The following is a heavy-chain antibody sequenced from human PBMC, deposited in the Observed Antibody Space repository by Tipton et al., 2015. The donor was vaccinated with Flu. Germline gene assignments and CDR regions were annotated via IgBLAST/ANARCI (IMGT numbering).Heavy chain of an antibody. Sequence: TLSLTCTVSGGSISSSSYYWGWIRQPPGKGLEWIGSIYYSGSTYYNPSLKSRVTISVGTSKNQFSLKLSSVTAADTAVYYCVGGFGELQYFDWSVDYYFYGMDVWGQGTTVTVSS. CDR3: VGGFGELQYFDWSVDYYFYGMDV. CDR1: GGSISSSSYY. D-gene: IGHD3-9*01. V-gene: IGHV4-39*07. J-gene: IGHJ6*02. CDR2: IYYSGST.